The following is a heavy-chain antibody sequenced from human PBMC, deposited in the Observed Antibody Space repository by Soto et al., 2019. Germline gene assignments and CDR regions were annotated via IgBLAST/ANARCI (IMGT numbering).Heavy chain of an antibody. D-gene: IGHD2-15*01. CDR1: GFTFSSYG. CDR2: ISYDGSNK. CDR3: AKDYGCIGGSCYPWYFDY. J-gene: IGHJ4*02. Sequence: QVQLVESGGGVVQPGRSLRLSCAASGFTFSSYGMHWVRQSPGKGLEWVAVISYDGSNKYYADSVKGRFTISRDNSKNTLYLQMNSLSAEDTAVYYCAKDYGCIGGSCYPWYFDYWGQGTLVTVSS. V-gene: IGHV3-30*18.